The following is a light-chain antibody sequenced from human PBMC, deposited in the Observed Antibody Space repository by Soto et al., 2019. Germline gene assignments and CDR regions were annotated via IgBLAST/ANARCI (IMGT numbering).Light chain of an antibody. Sequence: IPMTQSPSTLSASLGYRVTITFRASQSISSWLAWYQQKPGKAPKLLIYDASSLESGVPSRFSGSGSGTEFTLTISSLQPDDFATYYCQQYNSYSGTFGQGTKVDI. CDR3: QQYNSYSGT. J-gene: IGKJ1*01. V-gene: IGKV1-5*01. CDR1: QSISSW. CDR2: DAS.